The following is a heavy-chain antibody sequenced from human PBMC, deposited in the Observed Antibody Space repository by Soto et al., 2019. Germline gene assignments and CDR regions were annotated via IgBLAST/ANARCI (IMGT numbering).Heavy chain of an antibody. CDR3: VKQHKYCKYLDY. Sequence: QVHLVESGGGVAQPGGSLRLSCAASGFTISTYGMHWVRQAPGKGLEWVAFISFDGSEEFYSDSVKGRFTITRDNSMNTLRLQMDSLTSEDKAIYYCVKQHKYCKYLDYWGQGTLVSVSA. J-gene: IGHJ4*02. V-gene: IGHV3-30*02. CDR2: ISFDGSEE. CDR1: GFTISTYG. D-gene: IGHD2-8*02.